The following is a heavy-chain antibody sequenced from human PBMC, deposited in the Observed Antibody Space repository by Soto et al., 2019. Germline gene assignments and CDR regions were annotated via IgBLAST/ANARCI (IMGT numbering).Heavy chain of an antibody. CDR1: GFIFSSYW. J-gene: IGHJ4*02. Sequence: GGSLRLSCTASGFIFSSYWMHWVRQPPGKGLIWVARINGDGSSVVYADSVKGRFIISRDNAKDSLFLQMNSLGAEDTAVYYCVADPTYSLGATPTRGVRWGQGTLVTVSS. CDR2: INGDGSSV. V-gene: IGHV3-74*01. CDR3: VADPTYSLGATPTRGVR. D-gene: IGHD1-26*01.